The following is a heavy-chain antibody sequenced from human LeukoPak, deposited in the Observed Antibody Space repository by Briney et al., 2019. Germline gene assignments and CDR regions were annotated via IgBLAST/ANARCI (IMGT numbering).Heavy chain of an antibody. CDR1: GFTFSSNW. Sequence: GGSLRLSCAASGFTFSSNWMSWVRQAPGKGLEWVANIKQDGSEKYYVDSVKGRFTISRDNAKNSLYLQMNSLRAEDTAVYYCAREMYGDSYYYYYYGMDVWGQGTTVTVSS. CDR2: IKQDGSEK. D-gene: IGHD4-17*01. CDR3: AREMYGDSYYYYYYGMDV. J-gene: IGHJ6*02. V-gene: IGHV3-7*01.